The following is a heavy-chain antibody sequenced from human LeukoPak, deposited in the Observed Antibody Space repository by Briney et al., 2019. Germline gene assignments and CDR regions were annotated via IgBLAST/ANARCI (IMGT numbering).Heavy chain of an antibody. CDR1: GYTFTSYW. CDR3: ARHQRNFMYDY. D-gene: IGHD1-14*01. V-gene: IGHV5-51*01. J-gene: IGHJ4*02. CDR2: IYPGDSDT. Sequence: GESLKISRKRSGYTFTSYWIGWVRERPGKGLEWRGIIYPGDSDTKYSPSFQGQVTISTDKSISTAYLQWSSLKASDTAMYSCARHQRNFMYDYWGQGTLVTVSS.